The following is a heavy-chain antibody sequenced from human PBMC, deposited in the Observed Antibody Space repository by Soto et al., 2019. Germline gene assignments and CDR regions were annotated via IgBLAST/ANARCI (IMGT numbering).Heavy chain of an antibody. CDR3: AHKGAQYNFDY. CDR2: IYWDDDK. V-gene: IGHV2-5*02. CDR1: GFSLRKRGVS. Sequence: SCPTLVNPTQTLTLTCTFSGFSLRKRGVSXGWIRQPPGKALEWLALIYWDDDKRYSPSLKSRLTIIKDTSKNQVVLTMTNMDPVDTATYYCAHKGAQYNFDYWGQGTLVTVSS. J-gene: IGHJ4*02. D-gene: IGHD1-1*01.